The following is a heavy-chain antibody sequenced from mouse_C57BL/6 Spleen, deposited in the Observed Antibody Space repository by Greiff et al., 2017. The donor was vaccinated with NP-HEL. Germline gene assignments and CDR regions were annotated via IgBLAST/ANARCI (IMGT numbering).Heavy chain of an antibody. V-gene: IGHV1-55*01. CDR1: GYTFTSYW. J-gene: IGHJ4*01. D-gene: IGHD1-1*01. Sequence: QVQLQQSGAELVKPGASVKMSCKASGYTFTSYWITWVKQRPGQGLEWIGDIYPGSGSTNYNEKFKSKATLTVDTSSSTAYMQLSSLTSEDSAVYYCAKGPYYDGYAMDYWGQGTSVTVSS. CDR2: IYPGSGST. CDR3: AKGPYYDGYAMDY.